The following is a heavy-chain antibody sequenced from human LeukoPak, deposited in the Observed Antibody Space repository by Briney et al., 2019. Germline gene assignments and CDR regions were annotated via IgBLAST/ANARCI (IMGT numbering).Heavy chain of an antibody. CDR3: ARAPWAYGNYVHAFDI. J-gene: IGHJ3*02. Sequence: SETLSLTCTVSGGSISSSTYYWGWIRQPPGKGLEWIGSMYYSGNIYYNPSLKSRVTISVDTSKNQLSLKLSSVTAADTAGYYCARAPWAYGNYVHAFDIWGQGTMVTVSS. V-gene: IGHV4-39*07. CDR1: GGSISSSTYY. D-gene: IGHD4-11*01. CDR2: MYYSGNI.